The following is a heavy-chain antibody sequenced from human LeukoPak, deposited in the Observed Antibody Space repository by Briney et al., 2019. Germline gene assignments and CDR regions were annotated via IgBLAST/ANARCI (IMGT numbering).Heavy chain of an antibody. CDR2: ISSSGSTI. CDR3: ARGSKDYDSSGYYYDLGDY. CDR1: GFTFSSYE. D-gene: IGHD3-22*01. Sequence: PGGSLRLSCAASGFTFSSYEMNWVRQAPGKGLEWVSYISSSGSTIYYADSVKGRFTISRDNSKNTLYLQMNSLRAEDTAVYYCARGSKDYDSSGYYYDLGDYWGQGTLVTVSS. J-gene: IGHJ4*02. V-gene: IGHV3-48*03.